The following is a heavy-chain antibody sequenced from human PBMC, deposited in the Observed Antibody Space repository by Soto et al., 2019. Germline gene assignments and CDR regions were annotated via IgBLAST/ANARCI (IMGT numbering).Heavy chain of an antibody. V-gene: IGHV2-5*02. CDR1: GFSRITSGVG. D-gene: IGHD3-3*01. CDR2: IYWDDDK. J-gene: IGHJ5*02. Sequence: SGATLVNPTQTLTLTCTFSGFSRITSGVGVGWIRQPPGKALEWLALIYWDDDKRYSPSLKSRLTITKDTSKNQVVLTMTNMDPVDTATYYCAHSLLEYDFWSGYYHAWSHNWYDPGG. CDR3: AHSLLEYDFWSGYYHAWSHNWYDP.